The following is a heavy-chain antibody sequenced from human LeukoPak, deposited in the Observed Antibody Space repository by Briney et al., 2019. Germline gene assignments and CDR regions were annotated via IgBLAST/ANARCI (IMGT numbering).Heavy chain of an antibody. CDR2: INPNSGGT. J-gene: IGHJ4*02. V-gene: IGHV1-2*02. Sequence: ASVKVSCKASGYTFTGYYMHWVRQAPGQGLEWMGWINPNSGGTNYAQKFQGRVTMTRDTSISTAYMELSRLRSDDTAVYYCARGSDYYDSSGGNPRNLDYWGQGTLVTVSS. CDR1: GYTFTGYY. CDR3: ARGSDYYDSSGGNPRNLDY. D-gene: IGHD3-22*01.